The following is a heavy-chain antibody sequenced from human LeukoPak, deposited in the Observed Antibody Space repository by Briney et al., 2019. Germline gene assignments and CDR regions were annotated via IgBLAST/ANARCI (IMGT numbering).Heavy chain of an antibody. Sequence: PSETLSLTCTVSGGSISSYYWSWIRQPAGKGLEWIGRIYTSGSTNYNPSLKSRVTISVDTSKNQFSLKLSSVTAADTAVYYCARDAYGSYCGGDCPGAFDIWGQGTMVTVSS. D-gene: IGHD2-21*02. CDR2: IYTSGST. V-gene: IGHV4-4*07. CDR3: ARDAYGSYCGGDCPGAFDI. J-gene: IGHJ3*02. CDR1: GGSISSYY.